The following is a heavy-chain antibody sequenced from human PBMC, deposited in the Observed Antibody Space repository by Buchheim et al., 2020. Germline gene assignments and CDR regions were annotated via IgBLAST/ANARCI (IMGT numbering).Heavy chain of an antibody. CDR1: GGSFSGYY. V-gene: IGHV4-34*01. Sequence: QVQLQQWGAGLLKPSETLSLTCAVYGGSFSGYYWSWIRQPPGKGLEWIGEINHSGSTNYNPSLKRRVTISVDTSKNQFSLKLSSVTAADTAVYYCARKGDSPTEGLYYGMDVWGQGTT. CDR3: ARKGDSPTEGLYYGMDV. J-gene: IGHJ6*02. CDR2: INHSGST. D-gene: IGHD3-16*01.